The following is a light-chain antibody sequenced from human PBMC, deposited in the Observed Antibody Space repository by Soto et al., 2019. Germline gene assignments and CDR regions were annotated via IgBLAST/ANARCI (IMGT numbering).Light chain of an antibody. V-gene: IGKV1-12*01. J-gene: IGKJ2*01. Sequence: DIPMTQSPSSVSASVGDRVTITCRASQGVSNWLAWYQQKPGKAPKLLIYAASTLRSGVPSRFRGSGSGTDFTFTISSLQPEDFATYYCQQANSFPYTFGQGIKLEIK. CDR3: QQANSFPYT. CDR2: AAS. CDR1: QGVSNW.